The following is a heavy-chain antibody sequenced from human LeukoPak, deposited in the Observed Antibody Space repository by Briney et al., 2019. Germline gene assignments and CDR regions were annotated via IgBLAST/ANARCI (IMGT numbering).Heavy chain of an antibody. CDR2: IVVGSGNT. J-gene: IGHJ6*02. CDR1: GFTFTSSA. Sequence: GTSVKVSCKASGFTFTSSAVQWVRQARGQRLEWIGWIVVGSGNTNYAQKFQERVTITRDMSTSTACMELSSLRSEDTAVYYCAADLSTYYDFWSGYFQDRAYGMDVWGQGTTVTVSS. V-gene: IGHV1-58*01. D-gene: IGHD3-3*01. CDR3: AADLSTYYDFWSGYFQDRAYGMDV.